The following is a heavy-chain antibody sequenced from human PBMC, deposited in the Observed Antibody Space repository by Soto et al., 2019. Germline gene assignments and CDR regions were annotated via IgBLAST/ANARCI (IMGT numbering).Heavy chain of an antibody. Sequence: EVQLLESGGGLVQPGGSLRLSCAASGFTFSDYAMSWVRQAPGKGLEWVANIKQDGSEKYYVDSVKGRFTISRDNAKNSLYLQMNSLRAEDTAVYYCATDITMVRGVSDAFDIWGQGTMVTVSS. V-gene: IGHV3-7*03. J-gene: IGHJ3*02. CDR2: IKQDGSEK. CDR3: ATDITMVRGVSDAFDI. CDR1: GFTFSDYA. D-gene: IGHD3-10*01.